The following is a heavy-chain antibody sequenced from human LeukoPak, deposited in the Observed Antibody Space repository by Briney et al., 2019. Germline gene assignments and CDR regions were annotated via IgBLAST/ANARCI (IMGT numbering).Heavy chain of an antibody. V-gene: IGHV3-48*01. Sequence: PGGSLRLSCVASGFTFGNFPMNWVRQAPGKGLEWVSYISGSDSSYSHSVKGRFPISIDNDKTSLFLQMDSLRAKDTAVYSCARGRPGTNPNSFDVWGQGTMVTVST. D-gene: IGHD4-17*01. J-gene: IGHJ3*01. CDR3: ARGRPGTNPNSFDV. CDR2: ISGSDS. CDR1: GFTFGNFP.